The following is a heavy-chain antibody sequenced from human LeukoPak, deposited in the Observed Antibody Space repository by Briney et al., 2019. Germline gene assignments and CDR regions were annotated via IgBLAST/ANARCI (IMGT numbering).Heavy chain of an antibody. D-gene: IGHD3-3*01. V-gene: IGHV3-21*01. CDR2: ISSRSSYI. CDR1: GFTFSSYS. J-gene: IGHJ4*02. CDR3: ASGLGDFWSGYYLDYFDY. Sequence: PGGSLRLSCAASGFTFSSYSMNWVRQAPGKGLECVSSISSRSSYIYYADSVKGRFTISRDNAKNSLYLQMNSRRAEDTAVYYCASGLGDFWSGYYLDYFDYWGQGTLVTVSS.